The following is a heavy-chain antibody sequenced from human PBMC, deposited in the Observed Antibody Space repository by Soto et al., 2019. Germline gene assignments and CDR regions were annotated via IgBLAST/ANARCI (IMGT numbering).Heavy chain of an antibody. CDR2: IYHSGST. CDR1: GGSISSSNW. Sequence: QVQLQESGPGLVKPSGTLSLTCAVSGGSISSSNWWSWVRQPPGKGLEWIGEIYHSGSTNYNPSLKSRVTISVDKSKNQCSLKLSSVTAADTAVYYCARHIVVVVAATRYYYGMDVWGQGTTVTVSS. J-gene: IGHJ6*02. CDR3: ARHIVVVVAATRYYYGMDV. D-gene: IGHD2-15*01. V-gene: IGHV4-4*02.